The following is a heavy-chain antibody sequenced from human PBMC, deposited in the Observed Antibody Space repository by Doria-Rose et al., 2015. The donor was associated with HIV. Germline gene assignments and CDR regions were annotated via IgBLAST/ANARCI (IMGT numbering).Heavy chain of an antibody. CDR1: GVSLSSPGMG. J-gene: IGHJ4*02. Sequence: SGPVLVKPTETPTLTCTVSGVSLSSPGMGVSWIRQPPGKALEWLANIFSDDERSYKTSLKSRLTISRSTSKCQVVLPMTDMDPVDTATYYCARIKSSRWYHKYYFDFWGQGTLVIVSA. V-gene: IGHV2-26*01. CDR2: IFSDDER. CDR3: ARIKSSRWYHKYYFDF. D-gene: IGHD6-13*01.